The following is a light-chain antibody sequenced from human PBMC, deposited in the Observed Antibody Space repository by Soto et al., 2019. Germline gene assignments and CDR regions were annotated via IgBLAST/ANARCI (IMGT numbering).Light chain of an antibody. J-gene: IGLJ7*01. V-gene: IGLV2-11*01. CDR1: SSDVGGSNF. CDR3: CSYAGNSLWV. CDR2: DVS. Sequence: QSALTQPRSVSGSPGQSVTISCTGSSSDVGGSNFVSWYHQHPVKAPKLVIYDVSKRPSGVPDRFSGSKSGNTASLTISGIQAEDEADYYCCSYAGNSLWVFGGGTQLTVL.